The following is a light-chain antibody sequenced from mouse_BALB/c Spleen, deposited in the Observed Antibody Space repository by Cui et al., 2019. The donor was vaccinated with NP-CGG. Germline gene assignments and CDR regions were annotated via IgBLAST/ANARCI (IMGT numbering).Light chain of an antibody. Sequence: QAVVTQESAFTTSPGETVTLTCRSSTGAVTTSNYANWVQEKPDHLFTGLIGGTNNRAPGVPARFSGSLIGDKAALTITGAQTEDEAIYFCVLWYSNHWVFGGGTKLTVL. CDR2: GTN. CDR1: TGAVTTSNY. V-gene: IGLV1*01. J-gene: IGLJ1*01. CDR3: VLWYSNHWV.